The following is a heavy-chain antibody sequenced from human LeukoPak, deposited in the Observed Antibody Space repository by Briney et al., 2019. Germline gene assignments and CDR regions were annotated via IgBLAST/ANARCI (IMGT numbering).Heavy chain of an antibody. Sequence: GASVKVSCKASGYTFTSYGISWVRQAPGQGLEWMGWISAYNGNTNYAQKLQGRVTMTTDTSTSTAYMELRSLRSDDTAVYYCARKPGIAVQNWFDPWGQGTLVTVSS. D-gene: IGHD6-19*01. V-gene: IGHV1-18*01. CDR1: GYTFTSYG. CDR2: ISAYNGNT. J-gene: IGHJ5*02. CDR3: ARKPGIAVQNWFDP.